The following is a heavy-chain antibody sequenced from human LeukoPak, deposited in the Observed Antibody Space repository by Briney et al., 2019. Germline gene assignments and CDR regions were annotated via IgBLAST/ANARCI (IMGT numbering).Heavy chain of an antibody. D-gene: IGHD5-18*01. Sequence: GASVKVSCKASGYTFTGYYMHWVRQAPGQGLEWMGWINPNSGGTNYAQKFQGRVTMTRDTSISTAYMELSRLRSDDTAVYYCARDVGSYGAYYYYYMDVWGKGTTVTISS. CDR1: GYTFTGYY. J-gene: IGHJ6*03. CDR3: ARDVGSYGAYYYYYMDV. CDR2: INPNSGGT. V-gene: IGHV1-2*02.